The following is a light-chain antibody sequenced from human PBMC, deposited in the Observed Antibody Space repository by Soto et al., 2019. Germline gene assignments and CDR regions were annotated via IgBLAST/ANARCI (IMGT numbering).Light chain of an antibody. Sequence: SVLTQPASVSGSPGQSITISCTGTSSDVGGYNYVSWYQQHPVKAPKLMIYEVSNRPSGVSNRFSGSKSGNTASLTISGLQAEDGADYSCASYTSTSAYGFGTGAKVTV. CDR1: SSDVGGYNY. CDR2: EVS. V-gene: IGLV2-14*01. CDR3: ASYTSTSAYG. J-gene: IGLJ1*01.